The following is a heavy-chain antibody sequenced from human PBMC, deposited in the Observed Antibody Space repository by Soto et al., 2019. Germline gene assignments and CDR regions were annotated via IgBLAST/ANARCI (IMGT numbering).Heavy chain of an antibody. D-gene: IGHD3-22*01. J-gene: IGHJ4*02. V-gene: IGHV3-30-3*01. CDR3: ARDANYYDSSGYSDY. CDR2: ISYDGSNK. CDR1: GFTFSSYA. Sequence: QVQLVESGGGVVQPGRSLRLSCAASGFTFSSYAMHWVRQAPGKGLEWVAVISYDGSNKYYADSVKGRFTISRDNSKNTLYLQMNRLRAEDTAVYYCARDANYYDSSGYSDYWGQGTLVTVSS.